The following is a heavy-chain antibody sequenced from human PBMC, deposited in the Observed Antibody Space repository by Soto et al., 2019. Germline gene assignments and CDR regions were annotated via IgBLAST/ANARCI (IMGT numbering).Heavy chain of an antibody. V-gene: IGHV1-69*19. CDR1: GGTFNTYA. D-gene: IGHD3-10*01. CDR2: ISPMFGAA. J-gene: IGHJ4*02. Sequence: QVQLVQSGAEMKKPGSSVKVSCQSSGGTFNTYAKNWVRQAPGQGPEWMGDISPMFGAANYAPKFQGRVTITADESTGTSYMQLSSLTSEDTALYFCAREVQVHTPDFVYWGQGTLVTVSS. CDR3: AREVQVHTPDFVY.